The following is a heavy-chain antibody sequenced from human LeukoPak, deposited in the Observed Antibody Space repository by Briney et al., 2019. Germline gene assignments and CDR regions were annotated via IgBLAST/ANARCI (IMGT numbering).Heavy chain of an antibody. CDR3: ARDLSVLLWFGESVVDYYGMDV. D-gene: IGHD3-10*01. CDR1: GYTFTGYG. CDR2: ISAYNGNT. Sequence: GASVKVSCKASGYTFTGYGISWVRQAPGQGLEWMGWISAYNGNTNYAQKLQGRVTMTTDTSTSTAYMELRSLRSDDTAVYYCARDLSVLLWFGESVVDYYGMDVWGQGTTVTVSS. J-gene: IGHJ6*02. V-gene: IGHV1-18*01.